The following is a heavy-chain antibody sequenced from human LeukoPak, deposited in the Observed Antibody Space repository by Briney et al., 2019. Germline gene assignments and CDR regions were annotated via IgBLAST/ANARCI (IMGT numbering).Heavy chain of an antibody. D-gene: IGHD1-1*01. CDR2: IRSKAYGETA. Sequence: GGSLRLSCTASGFTFGDYAMSWIRQAPGKGLEWVGFIRSKAYGETADYTASVKGRFTISRDDSKAIAHLQMNSLKTEDTAVYHCTRDRGAYNLYDYWGQGTLVTVSS. CDR1: GFTFGDYA. V-gene: IGHV3-49*01. CDR3: TRDRGAYNLYDY. J-gene: IGHJ4*02.